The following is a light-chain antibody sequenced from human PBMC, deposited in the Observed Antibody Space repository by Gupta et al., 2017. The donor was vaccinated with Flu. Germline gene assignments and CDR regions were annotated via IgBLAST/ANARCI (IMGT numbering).Light chain of an antibody. CDR3: SCVAGGGTSVV. Sequence: QSVPTQPSSVSVFPGPSISISCTGSRSDVGSYGYLSWYQHYPGKDPNLILSDISRGTPGVSFQFPCSNSDNKASRTFARLQAEYEAVDYCSCVAGGGTSVVYGGGNTLTV. CDR1: RSDVGSYGY. V-gene: IGLV2-14*01. J-gene: IGLJ2*01. CDR2: DIS.